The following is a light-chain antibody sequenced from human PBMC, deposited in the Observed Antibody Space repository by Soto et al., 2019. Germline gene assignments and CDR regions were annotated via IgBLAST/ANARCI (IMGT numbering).Light chain of an antibody. J-gene: IGKJ1*01. CDR1: ESFSSNY. CDR3: QQYGSSRT. Sequence: EIVLTQSPGTLSLSPGERATLSSRASESFSSNYLAWYQQKPGQAPRLLIYGTSSRATGIPDRFSGSGSGTDFTLTISRLEPEDSAVYYCQQYGSSRTFGQGTKVEVK. CDR2: GTS. V-gene: IGKV3-20*01.